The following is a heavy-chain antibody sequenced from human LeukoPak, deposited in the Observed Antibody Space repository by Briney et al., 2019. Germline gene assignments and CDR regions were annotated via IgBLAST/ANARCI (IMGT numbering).Heavy chain of an antibody. Sequence: GGSLRLSCAASGFTFGNAYMTWVRQAPGKGLEWVGRIKSKTDGGTTDYAAPVKGRFTISRDDSKNTLYLQMNSLKTEDTAVYYCTTSRDFWSAYYSFYFDYWGQGTLVAVSS. CDR1: GFTFGNAY. J-gene: IGHJ4*02. D-gene: IGHD3-3*01. V-gene: IGHV3-15*01. CDR2: IKSKTDGGTT. CDR3: TTSRDFWSAYYSFYFDY.